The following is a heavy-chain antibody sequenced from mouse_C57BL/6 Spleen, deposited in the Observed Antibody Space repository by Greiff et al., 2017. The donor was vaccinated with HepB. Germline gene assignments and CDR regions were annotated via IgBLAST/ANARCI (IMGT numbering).Heavy chain of an antibody. CDR2: INPNNGGT. CDR3: ARSYYYGSSLYYAMDY. Sequence: VQLKESGPELVKPGASVKIPCKASGYTFTDYNMDWVKQSHGKSLEWIGDINPNNGGTIYNQKFKGKATLTVDKSSSTAYMELRSLTSEDTAVYYCARSYYYGSSLYYAMDYWGQGTSVTVSS. V-gene: IGHV1-18*01. J-gene: IGHJ4*01. CDR1: GYTFTDYN. D-gene: IGHD1-1*01.